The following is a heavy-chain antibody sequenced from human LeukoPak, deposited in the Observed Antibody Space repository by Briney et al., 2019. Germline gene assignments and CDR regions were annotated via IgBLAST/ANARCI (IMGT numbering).Heavy chain of an antibody. J-gene: IGHJ4*02. CDR3: ASGDLYYYDSSGIYYFDY. D-gene: IGHD3-22*01. CDR1: GGTFSSYA. Sequence: SVKVSCKASGGTFSSYAISWVRQAPGQGLEWMGGIIPIFGTANYAQKFQGRVTITADESTSTANMELSSLRFEDTAVYYCASGDLYYYDSSGIYYFDYWGQGTLVTVSS. CDR2: IIPIFGTA. V-gene: IGHV1-69*13.